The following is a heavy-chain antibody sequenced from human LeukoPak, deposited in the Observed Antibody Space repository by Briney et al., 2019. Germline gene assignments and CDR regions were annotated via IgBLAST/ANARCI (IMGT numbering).Heavy chain of an antibody. Sequence: GGSLRLSCAASGFTFSSYAMSWVRQAAGKGLEWVSAISGSGGSTYYADSVKGRFTISRDNSKNALYLQMNSLRAEDTAVYYCAKDRGFNYFDYWGQGTLVTVSS. CDR3: AKDRGFNYFDY. J-gene: IGHJ4*02. CDR1: GFTFSSYA. CDR2: ISGSGGST. V-gene: IGHV3-23*01. D-gene: IGHD3-10*01.